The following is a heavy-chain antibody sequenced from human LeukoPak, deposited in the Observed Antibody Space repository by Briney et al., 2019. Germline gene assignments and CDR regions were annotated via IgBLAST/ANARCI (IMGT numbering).Heavy chain of an antibody. CDR1: GGSFSGYY. Sequence: SETLSLTCAVYGGSFSGYYWSWIRQPPGKGLEWIGEINHSGSTNYNPSLKSRVTISVDTSKNQFSLKLSSVTAADTAVYYCAGGWSYPKRFDYWGQGTLVTVSS. CDR3: AGGWSYPKRFDY. V-gene: IGHV4-34*01. D-gene: IGHD1-26*01. J-gene: IGHJ4*02. CDR2: INHSGST.